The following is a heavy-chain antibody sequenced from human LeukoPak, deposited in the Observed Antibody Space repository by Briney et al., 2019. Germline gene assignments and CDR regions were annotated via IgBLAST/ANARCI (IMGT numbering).Heavy chain of an antibody. D-gene: IGHD3-10*01. J-gene: IGHJ3*02. CDR2: IYWDDDK. V-gene: IGHV2-5*02. CDR3: AHSEDYYGSVDAFDI. CDR1: GFSLRTSGVG. Sequence: ASGPTLVNPTQTLTLTCTFSGFSLRTSGVGVGWIRQPPGKALEWLSFIYWDDDKRYSPSLESRLTITKDTFKNQVVLTMTNMDPVDTATYYCAHSEDYYGSVDAFDIWGQGTMVTVSS.